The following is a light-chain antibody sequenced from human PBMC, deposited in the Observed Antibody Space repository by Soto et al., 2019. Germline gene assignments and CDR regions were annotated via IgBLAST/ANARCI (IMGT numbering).Light chain of an antibody. Sequence: QSALTQPASVSGSPGQSITISCTGTSSDVGGSGLVSWYQFHPGKAPKLLIFEGFKRPSGVSNRFSGSKSSSTASLTISGLQAEDEADYDCCSYAGRSTWDVVFGGGTKLTVL. CDR2: EGF. J-gene: IGLJ2*01. CDR1: SSDVGGSGL. V-gene: IGLV2-23*01. CDR3: CSYAGRSTWDVV.